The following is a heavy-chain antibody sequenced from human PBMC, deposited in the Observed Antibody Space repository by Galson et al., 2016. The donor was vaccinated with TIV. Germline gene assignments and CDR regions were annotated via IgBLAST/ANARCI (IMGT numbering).Heavy chain of an antibody. Sequence: SLRLSCAASGFTFSDYAMNWVRQAPGKGLEWLSYISSSSGTIYYAKSVKGRLTISRDNEKKSLYLEMSSLRADDTALYYCARVSRPNGDNVCDSWGQGTLVIVSS. V-gene: IGHV3-48*04. CDR3: ARVSRPNGDNVCDS. CDR2: ISSSSGTI. CDR1: GFTFSDYA. J-gene: IGHJ4*02. D-gene: IGHD2-21*02.